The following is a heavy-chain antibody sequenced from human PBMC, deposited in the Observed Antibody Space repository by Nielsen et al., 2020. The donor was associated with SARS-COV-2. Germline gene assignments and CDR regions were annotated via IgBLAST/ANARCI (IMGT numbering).Heavy chain of an antibody. J-gene: IGHJ4*02. V-gene: IGHV3-30*18. CDR1: GFTFSSYG. D-gene: IGHD1-26*01. CDR3: AKARGRGSYHSYYFDY. CDR2: ISYDGSNK. Sequence: GGSPRLSCAASGFTFSSYGMHWVRQAPGKGLEWVAVISYDGSNKYYADSVKGRFTISRDNSKNTLYLQMNSLRAEDTAVYYCAKARGRGSYHSYYFDYWGLGTPVTVSS.